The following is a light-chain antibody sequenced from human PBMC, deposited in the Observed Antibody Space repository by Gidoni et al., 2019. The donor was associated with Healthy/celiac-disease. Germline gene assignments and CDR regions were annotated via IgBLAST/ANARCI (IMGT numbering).Light chain of an antibody. CDR3: MQALQTPWT. Sequence: IVMTQSPLYLTVTPGELASISCRSSQSLLHSNGYNYLDWYLQKPGQSTKLLIYLGSNRASGVPDRFSGSGSGTDFTLKISRVEAEDVGVYYCMQALQTPWTFGQGTKVEIK. CDR1: QSLLHSNGYNY. V-gene: IGKV2-28*01. J-gene: IGKJ1*01. CDR2: LGS.